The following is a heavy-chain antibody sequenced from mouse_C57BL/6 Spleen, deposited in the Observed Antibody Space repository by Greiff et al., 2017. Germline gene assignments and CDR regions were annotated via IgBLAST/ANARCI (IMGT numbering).Heavy chain of an antibody. CDR2: ISSGSSTI. D-gene: IGHD4-1*01. V-gene: IGHV5-17*01. CDR1: GFTFSDYG. Sequence: EVKLVESGGGLVKPGGSLKLSCAASGFTFSDYGMHWVRQAPEKGLEWVAYISSGSSTIYYADTVKGRFTISRDNAKNTLFLQMTSLRSEDTAMYYCARLGPNYFDYWGQGTTLTVSS. CDR3: ARLGPNYFDY. J-gene: IGHJ2*01.